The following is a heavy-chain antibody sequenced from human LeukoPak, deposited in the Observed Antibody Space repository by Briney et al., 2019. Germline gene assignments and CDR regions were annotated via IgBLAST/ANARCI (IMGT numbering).Heavy chain of an antibody. D-gene: IGHD6-19*01. CDR2: ISSSGGST. J-gene: IGHJ4*02. CDR3: AKIRAGHYFDY. V-gene: IGHV3-23*01. CDR1: GFTFSDYA. Sequence: GGSLRLSCAASGFTFSDYAMTWVRQAPGKGLEWVSSISSSGGSTYYADSVKGRFTISRDNSKNTLSLQMNSLRAEDTAVYYCAKIRAGHYFDYWGRGTLVTVSS.